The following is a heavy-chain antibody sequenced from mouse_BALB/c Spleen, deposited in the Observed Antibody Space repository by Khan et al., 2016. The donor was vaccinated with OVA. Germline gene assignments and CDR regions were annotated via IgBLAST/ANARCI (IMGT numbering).Heavy chain of an antibody. CDR1: GYSITSDYA. Sequence: EVQLQESGPGLVKPSQSLSLTCTVTGYSITSDYAWNWIRQFPGNKLEWMGYISSSGSTNYNPALKSRISITRDTSKNQFFLQLNSVTTEDTATYYCARGGSRYNYAMDYWGQGTSVTVSS. J-gene: IGHJ4*01. CDR2: ISSSGST. V-gene: IGHV3-2*02. CDR3: ARGGSRYNYAMDY. D-gene: IGHD1-1*02.